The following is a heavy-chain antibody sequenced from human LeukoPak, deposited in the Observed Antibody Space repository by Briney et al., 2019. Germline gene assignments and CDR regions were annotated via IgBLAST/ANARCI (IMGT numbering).Heavy chain of an antibody. CDR1: GFTFRSYS. J-gene: IGHJ4*02. D-gene: IGHD3-10*01. Sequence: PGGSLRLSCAASGFTFRSYSMNWVRQAPGKGLEWVSYISSSSSTIYYADSVKGRFTISRDNAKNSLYLQMNSLRDEDTAVYYCARASRMVRGVIVPLFDWGQGTLVTVSS. V-gene: IGHV3-48*02. CDR3: ARASRMVRGVIVPLFD. CDR2: ISSSSSTI.